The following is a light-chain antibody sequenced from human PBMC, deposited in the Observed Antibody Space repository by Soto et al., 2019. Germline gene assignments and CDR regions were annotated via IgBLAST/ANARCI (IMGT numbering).Light chain of an antibody. CDR2: DAS. Sequence: EIVLTQSPATLSLSPWERATLSCRASQSVSSYLAWYQQKPGQAPRLLIYDASNRATGIPARFSGSGSRTDFTLTISSLEPEDFAVYYCQQRSNWPLTFGGGTKVEIK. V-gene: IGKV3-11*01. CDR1: QSVSSY. CDR3: QQRSNWPLT. J-gene: IGKJ4*01.